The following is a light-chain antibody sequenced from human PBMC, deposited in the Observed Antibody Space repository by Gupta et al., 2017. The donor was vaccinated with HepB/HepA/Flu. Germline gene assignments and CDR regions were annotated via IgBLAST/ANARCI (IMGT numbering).Light chain of an antibody. CDR3: QQNCRTPHT. CDR2: TAS. Sequence: MQLAQSPSSLSASVGDRVTIPCRASQSSITYLNWYQQKSGKAPKLLIYTASSLQSGVPARFSGSGSGTDFTLTISRLQPEDGSADYCQQNCRTPHTCGQGTKVEIK. CDR1: QSSITY. V-gene: IGKV1-39*01. J-gene: IGKJ1*01.